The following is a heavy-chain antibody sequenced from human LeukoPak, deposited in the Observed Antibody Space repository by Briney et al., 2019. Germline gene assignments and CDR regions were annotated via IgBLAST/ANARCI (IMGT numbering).Heavy chain of an antibody. D-gene: IGHD3-22*01. CDR1: GGSISSSSNY. CDR3: ARRRYYDSTGYLD. CDR2: VYYSGRT. V-gene: IGHV4-39*01. Sequence: PSETLSLTCTVSGGSISSSSNYWGWIRQPPGKGLEWIGDVYYSGRTYSSPSLKSRVAISVDTSWNQFSLNLNSVTAADTAVYYCARRRYYDSTGYLDWGQGTLVTVSS. J-gene: IGHJ1*01.